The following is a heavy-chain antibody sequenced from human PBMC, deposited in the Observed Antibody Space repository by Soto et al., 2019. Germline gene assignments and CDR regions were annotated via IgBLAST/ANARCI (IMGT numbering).Heavy chain of an antibody. D-gene: IGHD6-6*01. Sequence: PVGSLRLSCAASGFTFSDYYMSWIRQAPGKGLEWVSYISSSSSYTNYADSVKGRFTISRDNAKNSLYLQMNSLRAEDTAVYYCASTPSSSSSSYYYYGMDVWGQGTTVTVSS. J-gene: IGHJ6*02. V-gene: IGHV3-11*06. CDR1: GFTFSDYY. CDR2: ISSSSSYT. CDR3: ASTPSSSSSSYYYYGMDV.